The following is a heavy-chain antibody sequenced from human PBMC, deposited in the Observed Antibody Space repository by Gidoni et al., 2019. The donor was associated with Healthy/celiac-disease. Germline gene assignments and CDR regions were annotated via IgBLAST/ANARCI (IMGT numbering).Heavy chain of an antibody. CDR1: GCTLSSDA. D-gene: IGHD6-13*01. CDR2: ISGCGGST. V-gene: IGHV3-23*01. CDR3: AKDHTTAGYSSSWYYFDY. J-gene: IGHJ4*02. Sequence: EVQLLESGGGLVQPGGALRLSGAAAGCTLSSDAMCWVREAPGTGLEWVSSISGCGGSTYYADSVKGRFTISRAKSKTTLYLQMNSLSAEDTAVYYCAKDHTTAGYSSSWYYFDYWCQGTLVTVSS.